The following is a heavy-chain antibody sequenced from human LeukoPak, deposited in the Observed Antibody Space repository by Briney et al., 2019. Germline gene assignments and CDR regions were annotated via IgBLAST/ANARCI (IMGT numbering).Heavy chain of an antibody. J-gene: IGHJ4*02. CDR2: IIPIFGTA. D-gene: IGHD3-22*01. CDR1: GGTFSSYT. Sequence: SVKVSCKASGGTFSSYTISWVRQAPGQGLEWMGGIIPIFGTANYAQKFQGRVTITTDESTNTAYIELSSLRSEETAVYYCARGRSSSGIFDYWGQGTLVTVSS. CDR3: ARGRSSSGIFDY. V-gene: IGHV1-69*05.